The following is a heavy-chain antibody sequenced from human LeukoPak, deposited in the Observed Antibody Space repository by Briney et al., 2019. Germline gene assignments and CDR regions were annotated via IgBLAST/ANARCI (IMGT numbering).Heavy chain of an antibody. Sequence: SETLSLTCTVSGGSISSYYWSWIRQPPGKGLEWIGYIYYSGNINYNPSLKGRVTMSVDTSKNQFSLKLSSVTAADTAVYYCARDLYSYGYGNWFDPWGQGTLVTVSS. D-gene: IGHD5-18*01. CDR3: ARDLYSYGYGNWFDP. J-gene: IGHJ5*02. V-gene: IGHV4-59*01. CDR2: IYYSGNI. CDR1: GGSISSYY.